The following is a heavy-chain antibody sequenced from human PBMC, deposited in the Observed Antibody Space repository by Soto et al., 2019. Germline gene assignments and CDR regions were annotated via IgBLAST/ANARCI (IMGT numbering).Heavy chain of an antibody. D-gene: IGHD3-16*01. Sequence: SLNCAPSWYSVSGNSAPWTWIRPSPSRGLEWLGRTYYRSKWYNDYAVSVKSRITINPDTSKNQFSLQLNSVTPEDTAVYYCARGRQQEGEYNWFDPWGQGTLVTVSS. CDR2: TYYRSKWYN. CDR3: ARGRQQEGEYNWFDP. CDR1: WYSVSGNSAP. V-gene: IGHV6-1*01. J-gene: IGHJ5*02.